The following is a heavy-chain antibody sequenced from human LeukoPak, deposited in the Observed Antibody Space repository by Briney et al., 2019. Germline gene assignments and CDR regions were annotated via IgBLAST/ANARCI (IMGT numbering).Heavy chain of an antibody. J-gene: IGHJ3*02. CDR1: GYTFTSYG. Sequence: ASVKVSCKASGYTFTSYGISWVRQAPGQGLEWMGWISAYNGNTNYAQKLQGRVTMTTDTSTSTAYMELRSLRSDDTAVYYCARVSGDLYDSSALGAFDIWGQGIMVTVSS. D-gene: IGHD3-22*01. CDR3: ARVSGDLYDSSALGAFDI. CDR2: ISAYNGNT. V-gene: IGHV1-18*01.